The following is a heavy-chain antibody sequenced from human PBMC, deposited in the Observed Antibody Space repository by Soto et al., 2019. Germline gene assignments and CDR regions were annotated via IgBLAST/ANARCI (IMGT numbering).Heavy chain of an antibody. CDR1: GFTFNDYW. CDR3: VRSRGWIFDY. D-gene: IGHD6-19*01. V-gene: IGHV3-7*03. CDR2: IKKEGGEK. J-gene: IGHJ4*02. Sequence: EVLLVESGGGLVQPGGSLRLSCAASGFTFNDYWMNWVRQAPGKGREWVANIKKEGGEKNYADSVQGRFSISRDDSKNSVYLQMISLRYEDTAVYFCVRSRGWIFDYWGQGGLVTVSS.